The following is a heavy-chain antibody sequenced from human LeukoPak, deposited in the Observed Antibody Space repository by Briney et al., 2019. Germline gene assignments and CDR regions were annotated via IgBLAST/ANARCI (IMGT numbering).Heavy chain of an antibody. CDR3: AKAVAAAGRFGFDP. CDR2: IYYSGSINY. V-gene: IGHV4-59*01. Sequence: PSETLSLTCTVSGGSISRYFWSWIRQPPGKGLEWIGYIYYSGSINYNYNPSLKSRVSISVDTSKSQFSLKLTSVTAADTAVYYCAKAVAAAGRFGFDPWGQGTLVTVSS. D-gene: IGHD6-13*01. J-gene: IGHJ5*02. CDR1: GGSISRYF.